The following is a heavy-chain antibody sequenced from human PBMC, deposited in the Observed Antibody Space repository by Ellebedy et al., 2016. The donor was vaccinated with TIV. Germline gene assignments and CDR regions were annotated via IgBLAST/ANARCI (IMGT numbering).Heavy chain of an antibody. CDR1: GYTFTNFG. D-gene: IGHD4-23*01. J-gene: IGHJ2*01. V-gene: IGHV1-18*01. CDR3: ARDSDYGGVTNHWYFNL. Sequence: ASVKVSCXASGYTFTNFGISWVRQAPGQGLEWMGWVSPYNCNTNYAQKFQARVTMTTDTSTSTAYMELRSLRSDDTALYFCARDSDYGGVTNHWYFNLWGRGTLVTVSS. CDR2: VSPYNCNT.